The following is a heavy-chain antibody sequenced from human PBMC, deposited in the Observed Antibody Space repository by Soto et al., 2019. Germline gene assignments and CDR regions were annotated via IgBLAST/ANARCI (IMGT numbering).Heavy chain of an antibody. V-gene: IGHV1-18*04. CDR3: ARDRRGSSRSGFDY. Sequence: ASVKVSCKASGYTFTSYAISWMRQAPGQGLEWTGWISAYNDNTNYAQKLQGRVTMTTDTSTSTVYMELRSLRSDDTAVYYCARDRRGSSRSGFDYWGQGTLVTVSS. D-gene: IGHD6-6*01. J-gene: IGHJ4*02. CDR1: GYTFTSYA. CDR2: ISAYNDNT.